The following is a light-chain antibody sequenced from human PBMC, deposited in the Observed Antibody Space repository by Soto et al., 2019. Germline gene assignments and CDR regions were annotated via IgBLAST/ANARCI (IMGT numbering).Light chain of an antibody. Sequence: EIVLTQFPGTLSLSPGERATLSCRASHNVATNYLAWYQQKPGQAPRLLIYGASNMATGIPDRFSGTGSGTDFSLTISRLEPEDFAVYFCQQYGASPLTFGGGTKVEIK. CDR1: HNVATNY. CDR2: GAS. CDR3: QQYGASPLT. J-gene: IGKJ4*01. V-gene: IGKV3-20*01.